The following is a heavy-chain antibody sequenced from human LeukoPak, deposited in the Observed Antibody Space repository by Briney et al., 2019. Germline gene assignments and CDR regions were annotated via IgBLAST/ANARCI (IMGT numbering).Heavy chain of an antibody. CDR1: GFTFNRFY. Sequence: GGSLRLSCSASGFTFNRFYLHWVRQAPGKGLEFVSHISSNGATTYYADSVKGRFTISRDNSKNTLYLEMNNLRAEDTVVYFCARENYGDYYLDSWGQGTLVTVSS. CDR3: ARENYGDYYLDS. CDR2: ISSNGATT. J-gene: IGHJ4*02. D-gene: IGHD4-17*01. V-gene: IGHV3-64*04.